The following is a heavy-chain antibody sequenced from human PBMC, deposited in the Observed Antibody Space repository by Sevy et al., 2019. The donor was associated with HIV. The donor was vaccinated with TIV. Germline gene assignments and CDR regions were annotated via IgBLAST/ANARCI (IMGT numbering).Heavy chain of an antibody. Sequence: GGSLRLSCAASGFTFSSYWMSWVRQAPGKGLEWVANIKQDGSEKYYVDSVKGRFTISRDNAKNSLYLQMNSLRAEDKVVYYCAGDKRHGPTKCYDSSGYDFGGFDYWGQGTLVTVSS. V-gene: IGHV3-7*01. CDR3: AGDKRHGPTKCYDSSGYDFGGFDY. D-gene: IGHD3-22*01. CDR1: GFTFSSYW. J-gene: IGHJ4*02. CDR2: IKQDGSEK.